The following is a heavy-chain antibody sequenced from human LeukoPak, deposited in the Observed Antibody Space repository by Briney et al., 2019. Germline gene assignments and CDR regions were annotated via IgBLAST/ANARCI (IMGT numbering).Heavy chain of an antibody. J-gene: IGHJ4*02. V-gene: IGHV5-51*01. CDR2: INPDDTNI. Sequence: HGESLKISFKASGXSFTNYWIGWVRQMPGKGLEWVAMINPDDTNIAYSPSFQGQVTISADRSISTAYLQWSSLKASDTATYYCARPRRAERDEDFWGQGTLVTVSS. CDR1: GXSFTNYW. D-gene: IGHD1-1*01. CDR3: ARPRRAERDEDF.